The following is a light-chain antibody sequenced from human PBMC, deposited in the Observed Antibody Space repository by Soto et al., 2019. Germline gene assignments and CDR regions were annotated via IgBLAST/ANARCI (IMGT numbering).Light chain of an antibody. CDR3: QQYGSSLWT. CDR2: GAF. CDR1: QSVSGSF. J-gene: IGKJ1*01. V-gene: IGKV3-20*01. Sequence: EIVLTQSPGTLSLSPGESATLSCRASQSVSGSFLAWYQQKPGQAPRLLIYGAFARAPGIPHRFSGIGSGTDFTLTISSLEPEDSAVYYCQQYGSSLWTFGQGTKVEIK.